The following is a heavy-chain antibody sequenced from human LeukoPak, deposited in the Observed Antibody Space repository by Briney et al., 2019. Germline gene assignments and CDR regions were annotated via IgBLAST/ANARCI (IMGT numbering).Heavy chain of an antibody. V-gene: IGHV3-53*01. Sequence: GGSLRLSCAASGFTVSSNYMSWVRQAPGKGLEWVSVIYSGGSTYYADSVKGRFTISRDNSKNTLYLQMNSLRAEDTAVYYCARSFSGYYYFEYWGQGTLVTVSS. CDR2: IYSGGST. CDR1: GFTVSSNY. J-gene: IGHJ4*02. CDR3: ARSFSGYYYFEY. D-gene: IGHD3-22*01.